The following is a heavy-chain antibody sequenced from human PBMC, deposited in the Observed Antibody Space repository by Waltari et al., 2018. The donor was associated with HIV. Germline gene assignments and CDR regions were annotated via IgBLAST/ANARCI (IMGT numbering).Heavy chain of an antibody. V-gene: IGHV4-34*01. CDR3: ARVCGYSYGYYYYYYGMDV. Sequence: QVQLQQWGAGLLKPSETLSLTCAVYGGSFSGYYWSWIRQPPGKGLEWIGEINHSGSTNYNPSLKSRVTISVDTSKNQFSLKLSSVTAADTAVYYCARVCGYSYGYYYYYYGMDVWGQGTTVTVSS. CDR2: INHSGST. CDR1: GGSFSGYY. D-gene: IGHD5-18*01. J-gene: IGHJ6*02.